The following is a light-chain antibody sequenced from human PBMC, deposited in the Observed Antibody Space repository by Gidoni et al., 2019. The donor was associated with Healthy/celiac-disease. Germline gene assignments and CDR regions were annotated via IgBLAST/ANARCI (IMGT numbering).Light chain of an antibody. CDR3: QQRSNWPPLLT. V-gene: IGKV3-11*01. CDR2: DAS. CDR1: QSVSSY. Sequence: ELLLTQSPATLSVSPGERATLSCRASQSVSSYLAWYQQKPGQAPRLLIYDASNRATGIPARFSGSGSGTDFTLTIRSLEPEDFAVYYCQQRSNWPPLLTFGGGTKVEIK. J-gene: IGKJ4*01.